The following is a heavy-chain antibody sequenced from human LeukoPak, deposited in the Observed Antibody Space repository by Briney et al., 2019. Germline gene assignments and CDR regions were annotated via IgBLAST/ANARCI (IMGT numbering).Heavy chain of an antibody. V-gene: IGHV1-2*04. D-gene: IGHD3-16*01. CDR3: ARDRGRGGLISAFDI. CDR2: INPNSGGT. J-gene: IGHJ3*02. CDR1: GYTFNDYY. Sequence: ASVKVSCKTSGYTFNDYYIHWVRQAPGQGLEWMGWINPNSGGTNYAQKSQDWVTMTRDTSIGTAYMELRRLRSDDTAVYYCARDRGRGGLISAFDIWGQGTMVTVSS.